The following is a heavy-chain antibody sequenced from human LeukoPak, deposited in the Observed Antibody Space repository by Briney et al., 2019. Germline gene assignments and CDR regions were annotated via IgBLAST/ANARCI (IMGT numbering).Heavy chain of an antibody. V-gene: IGHV1-18*01. CDR1: GYTFTNYG. CDR3: ARGGRWELPRPYAFDI. D-gene: IGHD1-26*01. J-gene: IGHJ3*02. Sequence: ASVKVSCKASGYTFTNYGIIWVRQARGQGLEWMGWISVYNGHTNYAQNLQGRVTMTTDTSTSTAYMELRSLRSDDTAVYYCARGGRWELPRPYAFDIWGQGTMVTVSS. CDR2: ISVYNGHT.